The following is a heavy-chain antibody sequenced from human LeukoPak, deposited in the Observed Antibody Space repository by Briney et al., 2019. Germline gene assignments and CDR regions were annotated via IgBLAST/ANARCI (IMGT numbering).Heavy chain of an antibody. D-gene: IGHD6-13*01. CDR3: ARDGAIAAAGT. CDR1: GFTFSSYW. J-gene: IGHJ5*02. V-gene: IGHV3-7*01. Sequence: GGSLRLSCAASGFTFSSYWMSWVRQAPGKGLEWVANIKQDGSEKYYVDSVKGRSTISRDNAKNSLYLQMNSLRAEDTAVYYCARDGAIAAAGTWGQGTLVTVSS. CDR2: IKQDGSEK.